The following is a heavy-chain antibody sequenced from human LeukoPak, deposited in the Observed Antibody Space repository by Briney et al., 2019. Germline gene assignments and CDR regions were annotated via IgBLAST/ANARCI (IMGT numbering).Heavy chain of an antibody. CDR2: INHRGII. V-gene: IGHV4-34*01. CDR3: ARGELGPRLSL. D-gene: IGHD1-26*01. Sequence: SETLSLTCAVYGGSFSGYYWSWIRQPPGKGLEWIGEINHRGIINYNPPLKSRVTTSVDTSNSQFSLTLNSVTAADTAVYYCARGELGPRLSLWGQGTLVTVSS. CDR1: GGSFSGYY. J-gene: IGHJ4*02.